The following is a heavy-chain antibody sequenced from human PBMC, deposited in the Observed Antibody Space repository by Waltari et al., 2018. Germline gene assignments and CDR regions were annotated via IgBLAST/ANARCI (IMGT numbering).Heavy chain of an antibody. Sequence: EVQLDESGGGLVQPAGSMRLSCSDSGFTFPRYLRNWIRQSPGKGLVWVARINSDGSSTTDADSVKGRFTISRDNAKNTVYLQMNSLRVEDTAVYYCTRALWLGELYDYWGQGTLVTVSS. CDR3: TRALWLGELYDY. CDR2: INSDGSST. J-gene: IGHJ4*02. CDR1: GFTFPRYL. D-gene: IGHD3-10*01. V-gene: IGHV3-74*01.